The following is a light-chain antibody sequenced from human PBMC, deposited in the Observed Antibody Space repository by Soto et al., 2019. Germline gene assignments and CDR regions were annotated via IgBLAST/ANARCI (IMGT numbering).Light chain of an antibody. J-gene: IGLJ1*01. CDR3: CSYAGSYTFYV. V-gene: IGLV2-11*01. CDR2: DVS. CDR1: NSDVGGYNY. Sequence: QSALTQPRSVSGSPGQSVTISCTGTNSDVGGYNYVSWYQQHPGKAPKLMIYDVSKRPSGVPDRFSGSKSGNTASLTISGLQAEDEADHYCCSYAGSYTFYVFGTGTKLTVL.